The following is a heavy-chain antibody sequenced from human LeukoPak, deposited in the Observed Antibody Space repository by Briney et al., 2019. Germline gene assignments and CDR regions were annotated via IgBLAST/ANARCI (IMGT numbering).Heavy chain of an antibody. CDR3: ARAGGKGQY. D-gene: IGHD3-16*01. CDR2: INYSGST. Sequence: SETLSLTCSVSDGSFSSGSYYWSWIRQPPGTGLEWIGYINYSGSTNYNPSLKSRVTISVDTSKNQVSLKLNSVTAADTAVYYCARAGGKGQYWGQGTLVTVSS. CDR1: DGSFSSGSYY. J-gene: IGHJ4*02. V-gene: IGHV4-61*01.